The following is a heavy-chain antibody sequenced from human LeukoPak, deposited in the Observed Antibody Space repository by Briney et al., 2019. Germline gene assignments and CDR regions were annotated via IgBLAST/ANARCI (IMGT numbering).Heavy chain of an antibody. Sequence: GGSLRLSCVVSGFGFSDSYTTWIRQTPGKGLEWLAYISGSGSDMYYADSVKGRFTISRDNAKNSLYLQMNSLRPDDTALYYCSTDPRLLIYWGHGTLVTVSS. CDR1: GFGFSDSY. D-gene: IGHD2-8*01. CDR3: STDPRLLIY. CDR2: ISGSGSDM. V-gene: IGHV3-11*01. J-gene: IGHJ4*01.